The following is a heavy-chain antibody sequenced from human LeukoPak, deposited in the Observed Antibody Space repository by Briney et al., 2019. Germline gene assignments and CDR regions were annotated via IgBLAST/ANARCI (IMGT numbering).Heavy chain of an antibody. Sequence: GGSLRLSCAASGFTFSRNAMHWVRQTPGKGLEWVAVISYNVSTTNYSDSVKGRFTISRDNSKSTLYIQMNSLRAEDTAVFYCARDTGDGVSPPDYYYYMDVWGTGNTVTVSS. D-gene: IGHD5-24*01. CDR1: GFTFSRNA. CDR3: ARDTGDGVSPPDYYYYMDV. J-gene: IGHJ6*03. V-gene: IGHV3-30*04. CDR2: ISYNVSTT.